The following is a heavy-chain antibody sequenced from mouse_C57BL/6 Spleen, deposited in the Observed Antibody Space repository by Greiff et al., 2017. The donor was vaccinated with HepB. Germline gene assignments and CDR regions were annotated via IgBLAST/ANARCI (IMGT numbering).Heavy chain of an antibody. V-gene: IGHV1-26*01. J-gene: IGHJ3*01. Sequence: EVQLQQSGPELVKPGASVKISCKASGYTFTDYYMNWVKQSHGKSLEWIGDINPNNGGTSYNQKFKGKATLTVDKSSSTAYMELRSLTSEDSAVYDCARDGYGYFAYRGKGTLVTVSA. D-gene: IGHD2-2*01. CDR1: GYTFTDYY. CDR2: INPNNGGT. CDR3: ARDGYGYFAY.